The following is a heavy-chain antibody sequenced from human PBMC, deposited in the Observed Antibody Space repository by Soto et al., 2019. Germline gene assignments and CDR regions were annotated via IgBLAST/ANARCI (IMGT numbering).Heavy chain of an antibody. V-gene: IGHV4-30-4*01. CDR2: IYYSGNT. CDR1: GDSITSGDYY. D-gene: IGHD2-8*01. CDR3: ASFVGLLWGGVSPAESWGSYYFDN. J-gene: IGHJ4*02. Sequence: VQLQESGPGLVKPSQTLSLTCTVSGDSITSGDYYWSWIRQPPGKGLEWIGYIYYSGNTNYKRSPKIRVIMSVDTSKNQFSLKLTYVTAADTAVYYCASFVGLLWGGVSPAESWGSYYFDNWGQGTLVTVSS.